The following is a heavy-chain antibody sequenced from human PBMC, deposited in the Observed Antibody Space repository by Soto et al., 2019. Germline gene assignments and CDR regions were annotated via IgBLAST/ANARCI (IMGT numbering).Heavy chain of an antibody. V-gene: IGHV3-11*01. Sequence: GGSLRLSCSASGFTFSDYYMSWIRQAPGKGLEWVSYISSSGSTIYYADSVKGRFTISGDNAKNSLYLQMNSLRAEDTAVYYRAKAPYFHYNYYYNMDVWGKGTPVTVSS. J-gene: IGHJ6*03. CDR2: ISSSGSTI. CDR3: AKAPYFHYNYYYNMDV. CDR1: GFTFSDYY. D-gene: IGHD2-21*01.